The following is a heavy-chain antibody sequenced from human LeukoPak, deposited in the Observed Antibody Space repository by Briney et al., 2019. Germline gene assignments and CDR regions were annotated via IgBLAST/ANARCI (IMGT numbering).Heavy chain of an antibody. CDR2: FIGSGGST. V-gene: IGHV3-23*01. CDR1: GFTFSSYA. Sequence: GGSLRLSCAASGFTFSSYAMSWVRQAPGKGLECISGFIGSGGSTYYADSVKGRFTISRDNSKNTLYLQMNSLRAEDTAVYYCARVGATTLDYWGQGTLVTVSS. J-gene: IGHJ4*02. D-gene: IGHD1-26*01. CDR3: ARVGATTLDY.